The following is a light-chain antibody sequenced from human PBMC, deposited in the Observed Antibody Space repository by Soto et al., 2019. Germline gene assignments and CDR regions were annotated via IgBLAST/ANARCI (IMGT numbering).Light chain of an antibody. V-gene: IGKV1-5*01. CDR3: QQYTSYSRA. CDR2: DAS. J-gene: IGKJ1*01. CDR1: QSISHF. Sequence: DIQMTQSPSTLSASVGDRVTITCRASQSISHFLAWYQQKPGKVPKLLIYDASNLGSGVPSRFSGSGSGTDFTLNISGLQPDDFKTYYCQQYTSYSRAFGQGTKVDIK.